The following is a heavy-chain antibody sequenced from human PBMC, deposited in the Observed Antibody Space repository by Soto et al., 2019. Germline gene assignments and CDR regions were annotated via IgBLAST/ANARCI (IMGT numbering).Heavy chain of an antibody. D-gene: IGHD3-22*01. CDR3: ARDQGYYYDISGYYSYFDY. CDR2: ISYDGSNK. V-gene: IGHV3-30-3*01. CDR1: GFTFSSYA. Sequence: GGSLRLSCAASGFTFSSYAMHWVRQAPGKGLEWVAVISYDGSNKYYADSVKGRFTISRDNSKNTLYLQMNSLRAEDTAVYYCARDQGYYYDISGYYSYFDYWCQGTLVTVSS. J-gene: IGHJ4*02.